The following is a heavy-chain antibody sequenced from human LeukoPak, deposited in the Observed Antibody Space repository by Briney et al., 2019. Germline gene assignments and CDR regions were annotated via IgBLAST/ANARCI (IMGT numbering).Heavy chain of an antibody. D-gene: IGHD2-21*01. J-gene: IGHJ6*02. CDR1: GFTVSSNY. CDR3: ARDLIDPYYYYGMDV. CDR2: IYSGGTT. V-gene: IGHV3-53*01. Sequence: GGSLRLSCAASGFTVSSNYMSWVRQAPGKGLEWVSVIYSGGTTYYADSVKGRFTLSGDNSKNTLYLQMNSLRAEDTAVYYCARDLIDPYYYYGMDVWGQGTTVTVSS.